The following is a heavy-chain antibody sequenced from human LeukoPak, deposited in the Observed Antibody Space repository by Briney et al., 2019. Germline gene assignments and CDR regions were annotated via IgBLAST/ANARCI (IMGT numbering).Heavy chain of an antibody. Sequence: GGSLRLSCAASGFTFSSYWMSSVRQAPGKGLEWVANIKQDGSEKYYVDSVKGRFTISRDNAKNSLYLQMNRLRAEDTAVYYCARDYRGYRAPYYFDYWGQGTLVTVSS. CDR3: ARDYRGYRAPYYFDY. J-gene: IGHJ4*02. V-gene: IGHV3-7*01. CDR1: GFTFSSYW. D-gene: IGHD2-15*01. CDR2: IKQDGSEK.